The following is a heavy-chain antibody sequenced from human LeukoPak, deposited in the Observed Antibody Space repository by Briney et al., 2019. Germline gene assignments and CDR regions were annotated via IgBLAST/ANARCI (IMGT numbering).Heavy chain of an antibody. Sequence: PGGSLRLSCAASGFTFSSYAMSSGRQAPGKGLEWGSAISGSGGSTYYADSVKGRFTISRDNSKNTLYLQMNSLRAEDTAVYYCAKPPTIYYYDSSGYYPLGYWGQGTLVTVSS. D-gene: IGHD3-22*01. J-gene: IGHJ4*02. CDR1: GFTFSSYA. CDR2: ISGSGGST. V-gene: IGHV3-23*01. CDR3: AKPPTIYYYDSSGYYPLGY.